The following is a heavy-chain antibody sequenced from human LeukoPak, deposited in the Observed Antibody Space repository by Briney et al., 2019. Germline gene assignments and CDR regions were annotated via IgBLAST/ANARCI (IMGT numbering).Heavy chain of an antibody. Sequence: SETLSLTCTVSGGSISSYYWSWIRQPPGKGLEWIGYIYYSGSTNYNPSLKSRVTISVDTSKNQFSLKLSSVTAADTAVYYCARESHAMGSWGQGTLVTVSS. CDR1: GGSISSYY. CDR2: IYYSGST. D-gene: IGHD2-2*01. CDR3: ARESHAMGS. J-gene: IGHJ4*02. V-gene: IGHV4-59*01.